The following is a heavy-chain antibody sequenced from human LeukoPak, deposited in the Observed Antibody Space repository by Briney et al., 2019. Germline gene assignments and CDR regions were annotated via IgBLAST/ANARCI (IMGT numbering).Heavy chain of an antibody. CDR1: GFTFRTYG. D-gene: IGHD6-19*01. CDR3: ARDRDKYSSGWARLMDV. Sequence: GGSLRLSCAASGFTFRTYGMHWVRQAPGKGLEWVAVISYDGTKKYYADSVKGRFTISRDNSKNKLYLQMNSLRAADTAVYYCARDRDKYSSGWARLMDVWGKGTTVTVSS. V-gene: IGHV3-30*03. J-gene: IGHJ6*03. CDR2: ISYDGTKK.